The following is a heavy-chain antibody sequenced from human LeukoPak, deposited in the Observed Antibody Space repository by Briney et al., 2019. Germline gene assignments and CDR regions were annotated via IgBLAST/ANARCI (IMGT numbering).Heavy chain of an antibody. V-gene: IGHV5-51*01. CDR2: IYPGDSDT. CDR3: ARHARTTVDWFDP. J-gene: IGHJ5*02. D-gene: IGHD4-11*01. Sequence: GESLKISCKGSGYSFTSYWICWVRQMPGKGLEWMGIIYPGDSDTRYSPSFQGQVTISADKSISTAYLQWSSLKASDTAMYYCARHARTTVDWFDPWGQGTLVTVSS. CDR1: GYSFTSYW.